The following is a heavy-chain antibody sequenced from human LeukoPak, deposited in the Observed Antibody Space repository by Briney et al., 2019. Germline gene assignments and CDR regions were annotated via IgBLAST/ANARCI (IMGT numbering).Heavy chain of an antibody. D-gene: IGHD4-17*01. CDR2: IKSKTDGGTT. Sequence: PGGSLRLSCAASGFTFSNAWMSWVRQAPGKGLEWVGRIKSKTDGGTTDYAAPVKGRFTISRDDSKNTLYLQMNSLKTEDTAVCYCTTNGDYGGRGELGYWGQGTLVTVSS. V-gene: IGHV3-15*01. CDR3: TTNGDYGGRGELGY. J-gene: IGHJ4*02. CDR1: GFTFSNAW.